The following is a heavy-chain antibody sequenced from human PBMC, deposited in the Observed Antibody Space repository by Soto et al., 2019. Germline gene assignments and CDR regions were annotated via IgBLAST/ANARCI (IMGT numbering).Heavy chain of an antibody. CDR1: EFTFSSYA. CDR2: ISGSGSKT. D-gene: IGHD6-13*01. CDR3: AKALIAAGDTAGFDP. J-gene: IGHJ5*02. Sequence: PGGSLRLSCAAFEFTFSSYAMIWVRQAPGKGPEWVSAISGSGSKTYYADSVKGRFTISRDNSKNTLFLQMNTLRAEDTAVYYCAKALIAAGDTAGFDPWGRGTMVTVSS. V-gene: IGHV3-23*01.